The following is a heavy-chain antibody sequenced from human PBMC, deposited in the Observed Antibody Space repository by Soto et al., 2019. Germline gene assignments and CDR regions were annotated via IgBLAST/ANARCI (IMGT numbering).Heavy chain of an antibody. D-gene: IGHD3-10*01. CDR2: ISGSGGST. Sequence: GESLKISCAASGFTFSSYAMSWVRQAPGKGLEWVSAISGSGGSTYYADSVKGRFTISRDNSKNTLYLQMNSLRAEDTAVYYCAKDEPPGETMVRGVVDYWGQGTLVTVSS. CDR1: GFTFSSYA. J-gene: IGHJ4*02. CDR3: AKDEPPGETMVRGVVDY. V-gene: IGHV3-23*01.